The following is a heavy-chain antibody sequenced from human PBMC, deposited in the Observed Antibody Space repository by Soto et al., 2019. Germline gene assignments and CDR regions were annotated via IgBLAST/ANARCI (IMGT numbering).Heavy chain of an antibody. CDR3: ARRDY. CDR2: INTYSGNT. Sequence: ASVKVSCKASGYMFRSYGISWVRQATGKGLEWMGWINTYSGNTNYAQKFQGRVTMTTNTSTSTVYMDLSSLRSEDTAVYYCARRDYWGQGTLVTVSS. J-gene: IGHJ4*02. CDR1: GYMFRSYG. V-gene: IGHV1-18*01.